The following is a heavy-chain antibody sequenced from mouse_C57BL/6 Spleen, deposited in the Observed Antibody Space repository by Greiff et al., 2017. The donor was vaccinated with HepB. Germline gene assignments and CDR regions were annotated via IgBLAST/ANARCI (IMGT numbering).Heavy chain of an antibody. V-gene: IGHV1-78*01. J-gene: IGHJ4*01. CDR2: IYPRDGST. Sequence: QVQLKESDAELVKPGASVKISCKVSGYTFTDHTIHWMKQRPEQGLEWIGYIYPRDGSTKYNEKFKGKATLTADKSSSTAYMQLNSLTSEDSAVYVCARGMITTSHYYAMDYWGQGTSVTVSS. CDR3: ARGMITTSHYYAMDY. D-gene: IGHD2-4*01. CDR1: GYTFTDHT.